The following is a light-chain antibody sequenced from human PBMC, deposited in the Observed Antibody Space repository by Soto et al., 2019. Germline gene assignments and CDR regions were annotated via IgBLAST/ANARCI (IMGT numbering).Light chain of an antibody. CDR2: EDN. CDR1: SSDVGSYNL. Sequence: QSVLTQPASVSGSPGQSITISCTGTSSDVGSYNLVSWYQQHPGKAPKLMIYEDNKRPSGVSNRFSVSKSGYTASLTISGLQAEDEAEYYCCSYARTSTYVFGSRTKVTVL. V-gene: IGLV2-23*01. CDR3: CSYARTSTYV. J-gene: IGLJ1*01.